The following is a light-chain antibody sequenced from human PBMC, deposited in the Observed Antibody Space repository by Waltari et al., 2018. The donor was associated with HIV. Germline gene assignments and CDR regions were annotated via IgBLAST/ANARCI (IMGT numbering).Light chain of an antibody. J-gene: IGLJ3*02. V-gene: IGLV3-25*03. CDR2: KDT. Sequence: SYELTQPPSVSVSPGQTARITCPGDALPKQYAYWYRQRPGQAPVLVIYKDTGRPSWIPERFSGSSSGTTVTLTISGVQAEDEADYYCQSADSSGTYVVFGGGTKLTVL. CDR3: QSADSSGTYVV. CDR1: ALPKQY.